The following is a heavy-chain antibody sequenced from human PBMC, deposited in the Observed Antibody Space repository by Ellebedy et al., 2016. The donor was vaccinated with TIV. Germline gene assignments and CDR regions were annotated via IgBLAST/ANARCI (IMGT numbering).Heavy chain of an antibody. Sequence: SETLSLTCAVYGGSFSGDYWSWVRQPPGKGLEWIGEVNQSGRTNYHPSLKSRVTISVDTSKNQFSLRLSSVTAADTAVYYCAEGRSGWYYFDYWGQGTLVTVSS. CDR3: AEGRSGWYYFDY. V-gene: IGHV4-34*01. J-gene: IGHJ4*02. CDR2: VNQSGRT. D-gene: IGHD6-19*01. CDR1: GGSFSGDY.